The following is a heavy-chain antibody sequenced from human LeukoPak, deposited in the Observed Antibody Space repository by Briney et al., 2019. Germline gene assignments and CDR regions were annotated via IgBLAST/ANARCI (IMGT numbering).Heavy chain of an antibody. CDR1: GFSFSNYG. Sequence: PGGTQRLSCAASGFSFSNYGMNWVRQAPGKGLEWVSGITGNGATTYYADSVKGRFTISKDNSKNTLYLQMDSLRAEDAALYYCSKYYIWGSYRPYYFDYWGQGTLVTVSS. V-gene: IGHV3-23*01. CDR3: SKYYIWGSYRPYYFDY. J-gene: IGHJ4*02. D-gene: IGHD3-16*02. CDR2: ITGNGATT.